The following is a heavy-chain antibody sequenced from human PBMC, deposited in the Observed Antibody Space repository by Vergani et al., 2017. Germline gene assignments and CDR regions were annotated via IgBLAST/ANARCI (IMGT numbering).Heavy chain of an antibody. Sequence: QVQLVQSGAEMKKPGASVNVSCKTSGYTFTDFYMHWVRQTPEQGLEWMGWINPHSGGTSAPPRFQGRVTMTRDTSITTAYMELSSLRSDDTAVYYCARGASYFGSGQGDYWGQGTLVTVTS. D-gene: IGHD3-10*01. CDR1: GYTFTDFY. V-gene: IGHV1-2*02. CDR3: ARGASYFGSGQGDY. CDR2: INPHSGGT. J-gene: IGHJ4*02.